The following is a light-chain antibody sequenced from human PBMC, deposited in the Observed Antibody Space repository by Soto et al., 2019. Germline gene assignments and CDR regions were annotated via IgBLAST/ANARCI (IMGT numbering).Light chain of an antibody. CDR2: DVR. Sequence: ALTQPASVSGSPGQSITISCTGTSSDVGGYNYVSWYQQHPGKAPKLMIYDVRNRPSGVSNRFSGSKSVNTASLTISGLQAEDEADYYCSSYTTISTYAFGTGTKVTVL. J-gene: IGLJ1*01. CDR3: SSYTTISTYA. V-gene: IGLV2-14*01. CDR1: SSDVGGYNY.